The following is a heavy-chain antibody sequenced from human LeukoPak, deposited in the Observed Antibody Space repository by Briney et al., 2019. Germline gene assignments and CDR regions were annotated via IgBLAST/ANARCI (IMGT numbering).Heavy chain of an antibody. CDR2: ISSSSSYI. V-gene: IGHV3-21*01. CDR3: AELGITMIGGV. Sequence: GGSLRLSCAASGFTFNTCAMSWVRQAPGKGLEWVSSISSSSSYIYYADSVKGRFTISRDNAKNSLYLQMNSLRAEDTAVYYCAELGITMIGGVWGKGTTVTISS. D-gene: IGHD3-10*02. CDR1: GFTFNTCA. J-gene: IGHJ6*04.